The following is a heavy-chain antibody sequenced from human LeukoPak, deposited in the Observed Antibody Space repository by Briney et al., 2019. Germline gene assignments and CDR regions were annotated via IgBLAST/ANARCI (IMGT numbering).Heavy chain of an antibody. Sequence: SETLSLTCTVSGGSISSYYWSWIRQPPGKGLEWIGYIYYSGSTNYNPSLKSRVTISVDTSKSQFSLKLSSVTAADTAVYYCTRVSSGRSRGFDYWGQGTLVTVSS. J-gene: IGHJ4*02. CDR1: GGSISSYY. CDR2: IYYSGST. CDR3: TRVSSGRSRGFDY. D-gene: IGHD1-26*01. V-gene: IGHV4-59*01.